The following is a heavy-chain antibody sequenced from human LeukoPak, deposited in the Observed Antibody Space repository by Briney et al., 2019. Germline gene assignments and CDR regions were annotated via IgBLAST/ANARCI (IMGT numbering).Heavy chain of an antibody. V-gene: IGHV4-31*03. J-gene: IGHJ6*03. CDR3: ARAGPTPDYYYYMDV. CDR2: IYYSGST. CDR1: GGSISSGGYY. Sequence: PSQTLSLTCTVSGGSISSGGYYWSWIRQHPGKGLEWIGYIYYSGSTYYNPSLKSRVTISVDTSKNQFSLKLSSVTAADTAVYYCARAGPTPDYYYYMDVWGKGTTVTVSS.